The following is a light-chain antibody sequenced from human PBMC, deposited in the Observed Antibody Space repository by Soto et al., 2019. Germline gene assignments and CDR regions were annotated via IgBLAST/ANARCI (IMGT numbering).Light chain of an antibody. CDR2: SNN. CDR3: AAWDDSLNVNVV. J-gene: IGLJ2*01. V-gene: IGLV1-44*01. Sequence: QSVLTQPPSASGTPGQRVTISCSGSSSNIGSNTVNWYQQLPGTAPKLLIYSNNQRPSGVPDRFSGSKSGTSASLAISGLQSEDEDDYYCAAWDDSLNVNVVFGGGTKVTVL. CDR1: SSNIGSNT.